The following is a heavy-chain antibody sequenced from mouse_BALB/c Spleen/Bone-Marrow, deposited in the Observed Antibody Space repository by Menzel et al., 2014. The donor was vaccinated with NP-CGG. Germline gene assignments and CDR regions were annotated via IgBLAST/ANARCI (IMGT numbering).Heavy chain of an antibody. CDR3: VIGLRLYWYFDV. V-gene: IGHV1-26*01. D-gene: IGHD2-12*01. CDR1: GYTFTDYY. J-gene: IGHJ1*01. CDR2: INPKNGDT. Sequence: EVKVVESGPELVKPGASVKMSCKASGYTFTDYYMKWVRQSHGQSLEWIGDINPKNGDTFYNQKFKDKATLTVDRSSSTTYMQLDSLTSEYSAAHYCVIGLRLYWYFDVWGAGTTVTVSS.